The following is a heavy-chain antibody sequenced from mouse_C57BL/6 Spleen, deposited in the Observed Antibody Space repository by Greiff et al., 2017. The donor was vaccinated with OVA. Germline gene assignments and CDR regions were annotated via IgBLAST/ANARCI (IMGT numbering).Heavy chain of an antibody. CDR1: GYTFTSYW. CDR2: IDPSDSYT. D-gene: IGHD2-10*02. J-gene: IGHJ2*01. CDR3: ARGGYGNYVGY. V-gene: IGHV1-69*01. Sequence: QVQLQQPGAELVMPGASVKLSCKASGYTFTSYWMHWVKQRPGQGLEWIGEIDPSDSYTNYNQKFKGKSTLTEDKSSSTAYMQLSSLTSEDSAVYYCARGGYGNYVGYWGQGTTLTVSS.